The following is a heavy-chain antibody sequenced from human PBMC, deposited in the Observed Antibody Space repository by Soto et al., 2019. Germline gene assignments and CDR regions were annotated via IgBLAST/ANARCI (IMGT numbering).Heavy chain of an antibody. CDR2: ISSNGGST. Sequence: GGSLRLSCSASGFTFSSYAMHWVRQAPGKGLEYVSAISSNGGSTYYADSVKGRFTISRDNSKNTLYLQMSSLRAEDTAVYYCVKPMTRFRDGYNYFDYWGQGTLVTVSS. CDR1: GFTFSSYA. D-gene: IGHD5-12*01. V-gene: IGHV3-64D*08. CDR3: VKPMTRFRDGYNYFDY. J-gene: IGHJ4*02.